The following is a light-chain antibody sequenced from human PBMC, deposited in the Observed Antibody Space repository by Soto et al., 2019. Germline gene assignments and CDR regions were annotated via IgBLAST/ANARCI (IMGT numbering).Light chain of an antibody. CDR1: QDISSY. J-gene: IGKJ5*01. V-gene: IGKV1-33*01. Sequence: DIQMPQSPSSLSASVADRVTITCQASQDISSYLNWYQQKPGKAPKLLINDASNLETGVPSRFSGSGSGTDFTFTISSLQPEDIATYYCQQYDNHPPLTFGQGTRLEIK. CDR2: DAS. CDR3: QQYDNHPPLT.